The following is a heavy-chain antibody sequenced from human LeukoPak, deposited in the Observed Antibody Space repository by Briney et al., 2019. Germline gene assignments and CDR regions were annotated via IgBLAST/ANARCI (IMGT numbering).Heavy chain of an antibody. J-gene: IGHJ6*03. CDR1: GASIITSAYY. Sequence: TSETLSLTCTVSGASIITSAYYWGWVRQPPGKGLEWIGFIYYRGETSYSPSLQSRVSISVDTSKTQVSLKLSSVTAADTAVYYCARGVFVTPRYYYYMDVWGKGTTVTVSS. V-gene: IGHV4-39*07. CDR2: IYYRGET. D-gene: IGHD1-14*01. CDR3: ARGVFVTPRYYYYMDV.